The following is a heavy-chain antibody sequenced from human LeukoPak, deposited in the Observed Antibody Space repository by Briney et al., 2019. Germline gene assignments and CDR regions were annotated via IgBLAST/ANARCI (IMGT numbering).Heavy chain of an antibody. CDR1: GYTFTSYY. CDR2: INPSGGST. D-gene: IGHD3-10*01. J-gene: IGHJ4*02. V-gene: IGHV1-46*01. Sequence: ASVKVSCKASGYTFTSYYMHWVRQAPGQGLEWMGIINPSGGSTSYAQKFQGRVTITADKSTSTAYMELSSLRSEDTAVYYCASDGYYGTWGQGTLVTVSS. CDR3: ASDGYYGT.